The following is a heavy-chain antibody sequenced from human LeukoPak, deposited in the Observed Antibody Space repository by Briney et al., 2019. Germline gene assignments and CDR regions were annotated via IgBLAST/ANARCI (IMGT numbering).Heavy chain of an antibody. D-gene: IGHD6-13*01. CDR2: INHSGST. CDR3: ARRIAAAGTSWIDY. CDR1: GDSITGYY. V-gene: IGHV4-34*01. Sequence: SETLSLTCSVSGDSITGYYWGWIRQPPGKGLEWIGEINHSGSTNYNPSLKSRVTISVDTSKNQFSLKLSSVTAADTAVYYCARRIAAAGTSWIDYWGQGTLVTVSS. J-gene: IGHJ4*02.